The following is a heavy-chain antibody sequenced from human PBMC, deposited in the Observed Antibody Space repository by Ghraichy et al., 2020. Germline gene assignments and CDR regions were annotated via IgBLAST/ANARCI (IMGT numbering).Heavy chain of an antibody. CDR1: GFTFSGYW. J-gene: IGHJ4*02. Sequence: GGSLRLSCAASGFTFSGYWMTWVRQPPGKGLEWVANIKQDGSEKNYVDSVKGRFTISRDNAKNSLYLQMSSLRAEDTAMCYCARDCRGDTCLTNDYWGQGTLVTVSS. CDR2: IKQDGSEK. D-gene: IGHD2-15*01. CDR3: ARDCRGDTCLTNDY. V-gene: IGHV3-7*03.